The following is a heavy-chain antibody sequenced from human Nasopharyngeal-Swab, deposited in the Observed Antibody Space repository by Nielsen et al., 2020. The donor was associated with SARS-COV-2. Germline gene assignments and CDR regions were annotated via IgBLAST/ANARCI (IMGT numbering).Heavy chain of an antibody. CDR3: ARDGELSYPFWGYFQH. Sequence: RQAPGKGLEWIGSIYYSGSTYYNPSLKSRVTISVDTSKNQFSLKLSSVTAADTAVYYCARDGELSYPFWGYFQHWGQDTLVTVSS. V-gene: IGHV4-39*07. D-gene: IGHD3-10*01. CDR2: IYYSGST. J-gene: IGHJ1*01.